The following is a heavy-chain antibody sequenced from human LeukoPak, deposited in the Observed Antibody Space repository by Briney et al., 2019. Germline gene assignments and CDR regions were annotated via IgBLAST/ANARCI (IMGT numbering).Heavy chain of an antibody. D-gene: IGHD3-22*01. CDR1: GGSISRYY. Sequence: SETLSLTCTVSGGSISRYYWSWIRQPPGKGLEWIGYIYYSGSTNYNPSLKSRVTISVDTSKNQFSLKLSPVTAADTAVYYCASLSLPTYYYDSSGYHFDYWGQGTLVTVSS. CDR3: ASLSLPTYYYDSSGYHFDY. CDR2: IYYSGST. J-gene: IGHJ4*02. V-gene: IGHV4-59*01.